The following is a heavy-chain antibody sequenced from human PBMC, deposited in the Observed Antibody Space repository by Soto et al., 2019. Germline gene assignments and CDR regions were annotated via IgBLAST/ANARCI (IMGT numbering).Heavy chain of an antibody. V-gene: IGHV3-11*06. CDR1: ELIFSDYY. Sequence: QVQLVESGGDLVKPGGSLRLSCAASELIFSDYYMNWIRQAPGKGLEWVAVVSYSGSYTNYADYVKGRFSVSRDNRKNSLYLQMNSLRVEDTALYYCATGQDCSGGSCFDFDYWGQGTRVTVSS. J-gene: IGHJ4*02. D-gene: IGHD2-15*01. CDR2: VSYSGSYT. CDR3: ATGQDCSGGSCFDFDY.